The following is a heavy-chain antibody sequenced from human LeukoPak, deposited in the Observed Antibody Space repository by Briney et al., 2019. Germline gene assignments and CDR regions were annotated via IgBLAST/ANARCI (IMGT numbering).Heavy chain of an antibody. J-gene: IGHJ6*03. CDR1: GFTFGDYA. V-gene: IGHV3-49*04. Sequence: TGGSLRLSCTASGFTFGDYAMSWVRQAPGKGLEWVGFIRSKAYGGTTEYAASVKGRFTISRDDSKSIAYLQMNSLKTEDTAVYYCTREICGGDCYYYYYYYYMDFWGKGTTVTVSS. CDR2: IRSKAYGGTT. CDR3: TREICGGDCYYYYYYYYMDF. D-gene: IGHD2-21*01.